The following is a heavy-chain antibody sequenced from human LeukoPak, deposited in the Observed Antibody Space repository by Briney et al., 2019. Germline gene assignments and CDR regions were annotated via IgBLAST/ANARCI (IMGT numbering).Heavy chain of an antibody. CDR1: GGSFIGYY. CDR2: INHSGST. J-gene: IGHJ5*02. V-gene: IGHV4-34*01. CDR3: ARATVTTGRNWFDP. D-gene: IGHD4-17*01. Sequence: PSETLSLTCAVYGGSFIGYYWSWIRQPPGKGLEWIGEINHSGSTNYNPSLKSRVTISVDTSKNQFSLKLSSVTAADTAVYYCARATVTTGRNWFDPWGQGTLATVSS.